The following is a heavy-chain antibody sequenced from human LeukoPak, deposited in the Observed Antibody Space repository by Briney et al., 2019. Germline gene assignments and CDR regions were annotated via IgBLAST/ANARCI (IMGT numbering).Heavy chain of an antibody. Sequence: SETLSLTCAVSGYSISSGYYWGWIRQPPGKGLEWIGSIYHSGSTYYNPSLKSRVTISVGTSKNQFSLKLSSVTAADTAVYYCAREWYSSSWYDYWGQGTLVTVSS. CDR3: AREWYSSSWYDY. J-gene: IGHJ4*02. CDR1: GYSISSGYY. D-gene: IGHD6-13*01. CDR2: IYHSGST. V-gene: IGHV4-38-2*02.